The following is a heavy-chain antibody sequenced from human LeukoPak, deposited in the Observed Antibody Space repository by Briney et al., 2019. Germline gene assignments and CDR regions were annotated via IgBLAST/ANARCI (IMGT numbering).Heavy chain of an antibody. CDR1: GFPFSSYW. CDR3: TRVGYIDEGIDY. V-gene: IGHV3-7*04. J-gene: IGHJ4*02. Sequence: GGSLRLSCVASGFPFSSYWMTWVRQAPGKGLEWVANIKQDGSKKSFVDSVKGRFTISRDNAKNSLYLQMNSLRAEDTAIYYCTRVGYIDEGIDYWGQGTLVTVSS. CDR2: IKQDGSKK. D-gene: IGHD5-24*01.